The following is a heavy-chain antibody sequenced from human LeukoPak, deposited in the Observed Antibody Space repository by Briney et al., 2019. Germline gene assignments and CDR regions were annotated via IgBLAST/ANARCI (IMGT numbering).Heavy chain of an antibody. CDR1: GGSISSSSYY. CDR2: IYYSGST. D-gene: IGHD5-18*01. V-gene: IGHV4-39*01. J-gene: IGHJ4*02. CDR3: ARLGRGYSYGYDY. Sequence: SETLSLTCTVSGGSISSSSYYWVWIRQPPGKGLEWIGSIYYSGSTYYNPSLKSRVTISVDTSKNQFSLKLSSVTAADTAVYYCARLGRGYSYGYDYWGQGTLVTVSS.